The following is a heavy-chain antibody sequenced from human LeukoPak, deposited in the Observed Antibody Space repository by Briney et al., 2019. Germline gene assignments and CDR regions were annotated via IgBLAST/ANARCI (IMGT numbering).Heavy chain of an antibody. J-gene: IGHJ4*02. CDR2: ITSGGGTI. V-gene: IGHV3-48*03. CDR3: ARGFNYAFDY. Sequence: GGSLRLSCAASGFTFSVYEMNWVRQAPGKGLEWFSYITSGGGTIYYADSVKGRFTISRDNAKNSLYLQMNSLRADDTATYYCARGFNYAFDYWGQGTLVSVSS. D-gene: IGHD2-2*01. CDR1: GFTFSVYE.